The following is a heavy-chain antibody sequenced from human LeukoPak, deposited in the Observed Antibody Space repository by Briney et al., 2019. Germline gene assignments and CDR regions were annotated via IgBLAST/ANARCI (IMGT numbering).Heavy chain of an antibody. CDR3: ARGGYHHGFDI. Sequence: GGSLRLSCAASGFTFNSYWFHWVRHAPGKGLVWVSRINSDGSDTIYADSVKGRFTISRDNAKSTVYLQMNSLKVEDTAVCYCARGGYHHGFDIWGQGTMVTVSS. J-gene: IGHJ3*02. V-gene: IGHV3-74*01. D-gene: IGHD2-15*01. CDR1: GFTFNSYW. CDR2: INSDGSDT.